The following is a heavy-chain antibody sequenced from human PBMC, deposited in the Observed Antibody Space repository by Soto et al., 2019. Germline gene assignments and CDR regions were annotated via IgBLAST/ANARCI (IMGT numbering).Heavy chain of an antibody. CDR2: ISNSGNT. Sequence: SETLSLTCTVSGGSGRSENYYWSWIRQPPGKGLEWIGFISNSGNTNYNPSLNSRITISLDTSKNQFSLRLSSVTAADTAAYYCAREIHRDGYNFGSGGMDVWGQGTPVTVSS. D-gene: IGHD5-12*01. CDR1: GGSGRSENYY. J-gene: IGHJ6*02. V-gene: IGHV4-61*01. CDR3: AREIHRDGYNFGSGGMDV.